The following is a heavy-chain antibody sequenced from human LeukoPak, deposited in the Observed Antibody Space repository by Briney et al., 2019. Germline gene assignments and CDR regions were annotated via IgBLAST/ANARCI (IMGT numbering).Heavy chain of an antibody. Sequence: SETLSLTCAVSGGSLSGYYWTWIRQPPGKGLEWIGEINHSGSTNYNPSLKSRVTISVDTSKNQFSLKLSSVTAADTAVYYCARAQNYYDSSGYYQNYYYYYMDVWGKGTTVTVSS. V-gene: IGHV4-34*01. CDR1: GGSLSGYY. D-gene: IGHD3-22*01. CDR2: INHSGST. CDR3: ARAQNYYDSSGYYQNYYYYYMDV. J-gene: IGHJ6*03.